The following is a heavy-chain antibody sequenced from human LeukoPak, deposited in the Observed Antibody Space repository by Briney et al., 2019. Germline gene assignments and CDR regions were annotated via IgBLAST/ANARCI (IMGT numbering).Heavy chain of an antibody. D-gene: IGHD3-22*01. CDR2: INPNSGGT. Sequence: ASVKVSCKASGYTFTGYYMHWVRQAPGQGLEWLGWINPNSGGTNYAQKFQGRVTMTRDTSISTAYMELSRLRSDDTAVYYCARDLRRYYDSSGYYYPDAFDIWGQGTMVTVSS. J-gene: IGHJ3*02. CDR3: ARDLRRYYDSSGYYYPDAFDI. V-gene: IGHV1-2*02. CDR1: GYTFTGYY.